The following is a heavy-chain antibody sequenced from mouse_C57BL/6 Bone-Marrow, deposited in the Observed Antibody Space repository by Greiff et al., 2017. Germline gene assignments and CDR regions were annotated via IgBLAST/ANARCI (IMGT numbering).Heavy chain of an antibody. V-gene: IGHV1-54*01. Sequence: QVQLQQSGAELVRPGTSVKVSCKASGYAFTNYLIEWVKQRPGQGLEWIGVINPGSGGTNYNEKFKGKATLTADKSSSTAYMQLSSLTSEDSAVYFWARAYYCSSGYFDVWGTGTTVTVSS. CDR3: ARAYYCSSGYFDV. CDR1: GYAFTNYL. CDR2: INPGSGGT. D-gene: IGHD1-1*01. J-gene: IGHJ1*03.